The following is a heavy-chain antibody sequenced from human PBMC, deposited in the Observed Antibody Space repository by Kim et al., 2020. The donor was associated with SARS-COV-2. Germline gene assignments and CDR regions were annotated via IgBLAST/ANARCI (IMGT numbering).Heavy chain of an antibody. J-gene: IGHJ3*02. CDR2: INHSGST. CDR3: ARARGGWLQFSAFDI. CDR1: GGSFSGYY. D-gene: IGHD5-12*01. Sequence: SETLSLTCAVYGGSFSGYYWSWIRQPPGKGLEWIGEINHSGSTNYNPSLKSRVTISVDTSKNQFSLKLSSVTAADTAVYYCARARGGWLQFSAFDIWGQGTMVTVSS. V-gene: IGHV4-34*01.